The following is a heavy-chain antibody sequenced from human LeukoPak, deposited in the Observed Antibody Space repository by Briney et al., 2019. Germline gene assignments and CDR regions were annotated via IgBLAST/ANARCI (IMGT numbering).Heavy chain of an antibody. V-gene: IGHV3-11*03. J-gene: IGHJ3*02. CDR3: ARVGHNHAFDI. CDR2: IISSGSDT. D-gene: IGHD1-1*01. CDR1: GFFIRDYY. Sequence: PGGSLRLSCAASGFFIRDYYMTWIRQAPGKGLEWIPYIISSGSDTNYADSVWGRITVSRDSAQNSLHLQMDSLRADDTAVYYCARVGHNHAFDIWGQGTVVTVSS.